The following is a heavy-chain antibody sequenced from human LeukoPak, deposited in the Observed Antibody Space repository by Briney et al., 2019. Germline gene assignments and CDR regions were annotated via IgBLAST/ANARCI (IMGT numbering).Heavy chain of an antibody. V-gene: IGHV3-48*04. CDR2: ISSSGSTI. Sequence: GGSLRLSCAASGFTFSSYSMNWVRQAPGKGLEWVSYISSSGSTIYYADSVKGRFTISRDNAKNSLYLQMNSLRAEDTAVYYCARRGAGTGATDYWGQGTLVTVSS. CDR3: ARRGAGTGATDY. J-gene: IGHJ4*02. D-gene: IGHD1-1*01. CDR1: GFTFSSYS.